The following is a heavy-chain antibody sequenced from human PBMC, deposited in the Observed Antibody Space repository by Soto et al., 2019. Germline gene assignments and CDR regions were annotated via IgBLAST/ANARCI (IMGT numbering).Heavy chain of an antibody. D-gene: IGHD3-10*01. Sequence: PGGSLRLSCAASGFTLSSYDMHWVRQAPGRGLEWVSVIGTAGDTSYRGSVKGRFTISREKANNSLYLQMNSLLAGDTAVYYCARGFGSFYYMDVWGKGTTVTVS. CDR3: ARGFGSFYYMDV. J-gene: IGHJ6*03. CDR2: IGTAGDT. V-gene: IGHV3-13*01. CDR1: GFTLSSYD.